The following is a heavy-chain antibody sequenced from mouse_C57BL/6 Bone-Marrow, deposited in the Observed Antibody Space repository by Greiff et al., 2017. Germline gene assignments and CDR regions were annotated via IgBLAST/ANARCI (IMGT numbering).Heavy chain of an antibody. CDR2: IYPRSGNT. CDR3: ARPYYYGSRYYAMDY. J-gene: IGHJ4*01. V-gene: IGHV1-81*01. D-gene: IGHD1-1*01. CDR1: GYTFTSYG. Sequence: QVQLQQSGAELARPGASVKLSCKASGYTFTSYGISWVKQRTGQGLEWIGEIYPRSGNTYYNEKFKGKATLTADKSSSPAYMELRSLTSEDSAVYFCARPYYYGSRYYAMDYWGQGTSVTVSS.